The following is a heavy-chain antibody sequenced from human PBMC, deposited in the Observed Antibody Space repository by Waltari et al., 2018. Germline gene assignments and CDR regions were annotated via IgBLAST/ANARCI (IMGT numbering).Heavy chain of an antibody. CDR3: ARDSIAAAGT. Sequence: QVQLQQWGAGLLKPSETLSLTCAVYGGSFSGYYWSWIRQPPGKGLEWIGEINHSGSTNYHPSLKSRVTISVDTSKNQFSLKLSSVTAADTAVYYCARDSIAAAGTWGQGTLVTVSS. J-gene: IGHJ4*02. CDR1: GGSFSGYY. D-gene: IGHD6-13*01. CDR2: INHSGST. V-gene: IGHV4-34*01.